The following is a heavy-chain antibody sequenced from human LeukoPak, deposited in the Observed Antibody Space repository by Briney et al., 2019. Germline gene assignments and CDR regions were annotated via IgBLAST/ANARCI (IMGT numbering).Heavy chain of an antibody. V-gene: IGHV1-18*01. CDR3: ARAGGGDCCRDYYFDY. D-gene: IGHD2-21*02. CDR2: ISAYNGNT. Sequence: ASVKVSCKASGYTFTSYGISWVRQAPGQGLEWMGRISAYNGNTNYAQKFQGRVTMTRDTSTSTVYMELSSLRSEDTAVYYCARAGGGDCCRDYYFDYWGQGTLVTVSS. J-gene: IGHJ4*02. CDR1: GYTFTSYG.